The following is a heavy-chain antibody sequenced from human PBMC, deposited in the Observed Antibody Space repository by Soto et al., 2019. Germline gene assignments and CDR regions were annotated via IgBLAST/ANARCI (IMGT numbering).Heavy chain of an antibody. Sequence: SGGSLRLSCAASGFTFSSYNMNWVRQAPGKGLEWVSSISSSSSHIYYADSAKGRFTISRDNAKNSLYLQMNSLRAEDTAVYYCARVYYYDSSEGPKFDYWGQGTLVTVSS. CDR2: ISSSSSHI. D-gene: IGHD3-22*01. J-gene: IGHJ4*02. CDR1: GFTFSSYN. CDR3: ARVYYYDSSEGPKFDY. V-gene: IGHV3-21*01.